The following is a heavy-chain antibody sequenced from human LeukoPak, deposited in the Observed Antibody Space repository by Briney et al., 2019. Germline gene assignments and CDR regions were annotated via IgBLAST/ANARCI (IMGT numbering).Heavy chain of an antibody. J-gene: IGHJ6*02. CDR3: ARGSSSWPSRDYGMDV. CDR2: INPNSGGT. Sequence: AASVKVSCKASGYTFTGYYMHWVRQAPGQGLEWMGWINPNSGGTNYAQKFQGRVTMTRDTSISTAYMELSRLRSDDTAVYYCARGSSSWPSRDYGMDVWGQGTTVTVSS. CDR1: GYTFTGYY. V-gene: IGHV1-2*02. D-gene: IGHD6-13*01.